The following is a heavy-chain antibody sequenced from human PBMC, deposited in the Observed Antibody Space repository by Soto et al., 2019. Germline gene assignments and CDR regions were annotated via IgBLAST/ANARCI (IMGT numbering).Heavy chain of an antibody. CDR1: GYTFTSYG. V-gene: IGHV1-18*01. CDR3: ARDRIAAAGTVVYYYYYGMDV. J-gene: IGHJ6*02. CDR2: ISAYNGNT. Sequence: ASVKVSCKASGYTFTSYGISWVRQAPGQGLEWMGWISAYNGNTNYAQKLQGRVTMTTDTSTSTAYMELRSLRSDDTAVYYCARDRIAAAGTVVYYYYYGMDVWGQGTTVTVS. D-gene: IGHD6-13*01.